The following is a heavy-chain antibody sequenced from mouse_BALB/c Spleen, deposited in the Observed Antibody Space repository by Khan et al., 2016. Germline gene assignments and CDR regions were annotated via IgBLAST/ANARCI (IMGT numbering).Heavy chain of an antibody. D-gene: IGHD2-4*01. CDR3: ARRSTMIYYYAMDY. CDR2: INTYTGDP. Sequence: QIQLVQSGPELKKPGETVKISCKASGYTFTNFGMNWVKQAPGKGLKWMGWINTYTGDPTYADDFKGRFAFSLETSASTAYLQINNLKNEDTATDCCARRSTMIYYYAMDYWGQGTSVTVSS. CDR1: GYTFTNFG. J-gene: IGHJ4*01. V-gene: IGHV9-3-1*01.